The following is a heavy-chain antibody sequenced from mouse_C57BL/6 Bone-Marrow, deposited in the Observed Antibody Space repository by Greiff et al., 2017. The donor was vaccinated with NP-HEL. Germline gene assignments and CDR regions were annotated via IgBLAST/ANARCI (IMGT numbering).Heavy chain of an antibody. D-gene: IGHD2-4*01. V-gene: IGHV14-1*01. Sequence: VQLQQSGAELVRPGASVKLSCTASGFNIKDYYMHWVKQRPEQGLEWIGRIDPEGGDTEYAPKFQGKATMTADTSSNPAYLQLSSLTSEDAAVYYCTTRGRYDYEGFAYWGQGTLVTVSA. J-gene: IGHJ3*01. CDR2: IDPEGGDT. CDR3: TTRGRYDYEGFAY. CDR1: GFNIKDYY.